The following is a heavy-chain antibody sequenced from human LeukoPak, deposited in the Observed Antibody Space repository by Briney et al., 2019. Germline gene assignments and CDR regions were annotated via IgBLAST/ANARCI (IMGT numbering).Heavy chain of an antibody. CDR1: GGSISSGSYY. J-gene: IGHJ4*02. V-gene: IGHV4-61*02. CDR3: ARDGRDGYNFFDY. D-gene: IGHD5-24*01. CDR2: IYTSGST. Sequence: PSETLSLTCTVSGGSISSGSYYWSWIRQPAGKGLEWIGRIYTSGSTNYNPSLKSRVTISVDTSKNQFSLKLSSVTAADTAVYYCARDGRDGYNFFDYWGQGTLVTVSS.